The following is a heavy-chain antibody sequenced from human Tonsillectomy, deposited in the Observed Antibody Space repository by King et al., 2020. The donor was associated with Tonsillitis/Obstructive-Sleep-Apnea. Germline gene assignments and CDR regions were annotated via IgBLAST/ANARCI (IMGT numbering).Heavy chain of an antibody. CDR2: INTNTGNP. V-gene: IGHV7-4-1*02. Sequence: VQLVQSGSELKKPGASVKVSCKASGYTFTDYPMNWVRQAPGQGLEWMGWINTNTGNPTYARAFTGRFVFSLDTSVSTAYLQISSLKADDTAVYYCARDEEIRAASYYYYYMDVWGKGTTVTVSS. CDR3: ARDEEIRAASYYYYYMDV. D-gene: IGHD2-2*01. J-gene: IGHJ6*03. CDR1: GYTFTDYP.